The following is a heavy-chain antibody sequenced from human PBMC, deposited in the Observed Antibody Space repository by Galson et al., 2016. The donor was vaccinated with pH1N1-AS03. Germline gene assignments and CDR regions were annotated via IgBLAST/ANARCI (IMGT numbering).Heavy chain of an antibody. V-gene: IGHV3-74*01. Sequence: SLRLSCAASGFTFSNLWMHWVRQGPGKGLVWVARVNGDGSSTTYAGSVKGRFTISRDNAKNTVYLQMISLRAEDTAVYYCATGRGYYYEYWGQGTLVTVSS. J-gene: IGHJ4*02. CDR3: ATGRGYYYEY. D-gene: IGHD3-10*01. CDR1: GFTFSNLW. CDR2: VNGDGSST.